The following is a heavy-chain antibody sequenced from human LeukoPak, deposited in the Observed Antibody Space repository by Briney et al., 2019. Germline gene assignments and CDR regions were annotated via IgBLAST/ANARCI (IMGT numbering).Heavy chain of an antibody. J-gene: IGHJ4*02. V-gene: IGHV3-15*07. CDR2: IKKKRDGGTT. Sequence: GGSLRLSCAASGFTFNDAWMNWVRQAPGKGLEWVGRIKKKRDGGTTDYAAPVKGRFTISRDDSKNTLYLQMNSLKTEDTAVYYCTTAQNYWGQGTLVTVSS. CDR1: GFTFNDAW. CDR3: TTAQNY.